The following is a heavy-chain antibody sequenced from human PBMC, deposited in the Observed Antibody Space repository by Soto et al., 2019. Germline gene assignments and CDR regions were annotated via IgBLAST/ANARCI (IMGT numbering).Heavy chain of an antibody. J-gene: IGHJ5*02. D-gene: IGHD5-12*01. V-gene: IGHV1-2*04. Sequence: GASVKVSCKASGYTFTGYYMHWVRQAPGQGLEWMGWINPNSGGTNYAQKFQGWVTMTRDTSISTAYMELSRLRSDDTAVYYCARVAAVAGYDVFAPWGQGTLVTVSS. CDR2: INPNSGGT. CDR3: ARVAAVAGYDVFAP. CDR1: GYTFTGYY.